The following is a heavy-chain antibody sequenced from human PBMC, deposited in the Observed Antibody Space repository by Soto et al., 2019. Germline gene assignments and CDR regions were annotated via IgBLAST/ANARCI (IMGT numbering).Heavy chain of an antibody. Sequence: QVQLMESGGGVVQPGRSLRLSCAASGFTFSNYVMHWVRQAPGKGLEWVAVISYDGSNKYYADSVKGRFTISRDNSKNTLYLHMSSLRPEDTAIYYCAKRIAVAGIYYYGMDLWGQGTTVTVSS. J-gene: IGHJ6*02. CDR3: AKRIAVAGIYYYGMDL. D-gene: IGHD6-19*01. V-gene: IGHV3-30*18. CDR1: GFTFSNYV. CDR2: ISYDGSNK.